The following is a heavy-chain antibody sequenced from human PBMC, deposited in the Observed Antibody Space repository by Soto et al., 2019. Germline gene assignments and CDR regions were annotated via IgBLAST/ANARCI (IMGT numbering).Heavy chain of an antibody. CDR1: GYTFTSYA. CDR3: ARGSGISSIAWVYYYYYGMDV. Sequence: GASVKVSCKASGYTFTSYAMHWVRQAPGQRLEWMGWINAGNGNTKYSQKFQGRVTITRDTSASTAYMELSSLRSEDTAVYYCARGSGISSIAWVYYYYYGMDVWGQGTTVTVSS. CDR2: INAGNGNT. J-gene: IGHJ6*02. D-gene: IGHD3-10*01. V-gene: IGHV1-3*01.